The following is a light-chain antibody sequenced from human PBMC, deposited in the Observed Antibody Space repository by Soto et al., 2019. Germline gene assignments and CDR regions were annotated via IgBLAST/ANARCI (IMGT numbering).Light chain of an antibody. CDR3: QQRSNWPPIT. J-gene: IGKJ5*01. CDR1: QTIGGK. V-gene: IGKV3D-20*02. CDR2: GAS. Sequence: EIVLTQSPGTLSLSPGERATLSCWASQTIGGKSLAWYQQKPGQAPRLVIYGASNRATGIPDRFSGSGSGTDFTLTISSLEAEDFAVYYCQQRSNWPPITFGQGTRLEIK.